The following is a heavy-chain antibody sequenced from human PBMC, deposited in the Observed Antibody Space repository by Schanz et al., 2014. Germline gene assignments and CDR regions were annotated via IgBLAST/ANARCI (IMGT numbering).Heavy chain of an antibody. CDR2: ISASGGDT. D-gene: IGHD6-25*01. Sequence: EVQLLESGGGLVQPGGSLRLSCAASGFTFSSYAMSWVRQAPGKRLEWLSVISASGGDTYYADSVKGRFTISRDNSKNTLYLQMNSLRAEDTAVYYCAKVRYSSGWRGDYFDEWGQGTLVTVAS. CDR3: AKVRYSSGWRGDYFDE. J-gene: IGHJ4*02. CDR1: GFTFSSYA. V-gene: IGHV3-23*01.